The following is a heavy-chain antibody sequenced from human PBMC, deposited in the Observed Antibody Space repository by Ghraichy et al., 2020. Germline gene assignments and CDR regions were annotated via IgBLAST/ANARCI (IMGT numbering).Heavy chain of an antibody. V-gene: IGHV3-74*01. CDR3: ARDRARGMDV. J-gene: IGHJ6*02. D-gene: IGHD3-10*01. CDR1: GFIFSGFW. CDR2: IYSDGSGT. Sequence: ETLRLSCAASGFIFSGFWMHWVRQAPGKGLVWVSRIYSDGSGTSYADSVKGRFTISRDNAKNTLYLQMNTLRAEDTAVYYCARDRARGMDVWGQGTTVTVSS.